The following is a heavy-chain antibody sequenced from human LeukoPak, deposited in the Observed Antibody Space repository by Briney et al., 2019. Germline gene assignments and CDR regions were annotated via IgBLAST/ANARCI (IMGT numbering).Heavy chain of an antibody. CDR1: GGSISSSSYY. CDR2: IYYSGST. J-gene: IGHJ3*02. CDR3: ASVPAANGAFDI. V-gene: IGHV4-39*01. Sequence: SETLSLTCTVSGGSISSSSYYWGWIRQPPGKGLEWIGSIYYSGSTYYNPSLKSRVTISVDTSKNQFSLKLSSVTAADTAVYYCASVPAANGAFDIWGQGTMVTVSS. D-gene: IGHD2-2*01.